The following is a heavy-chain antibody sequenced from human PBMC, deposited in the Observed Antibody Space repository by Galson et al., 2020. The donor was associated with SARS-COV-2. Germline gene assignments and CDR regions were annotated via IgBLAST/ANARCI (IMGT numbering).Heavy chain of an antibody. CDR2: IHYSGTT. V-gene: IGHV4-59*01. Sequence: SETLSLTCTVPGGSISTSYCSWIRQSPGNELDFIGKIHYSGTTHYSPSLESRVTLSVDTSKTQFSLELRSVTAADTSMYYCATIKSGGASFDIWGPGTMVTVSP. CDR1: GGSISTSY. CDR3: ATIKSGGASFDI. D-gene: IGHD3-16*01. J-gene: IGHJ3*02.